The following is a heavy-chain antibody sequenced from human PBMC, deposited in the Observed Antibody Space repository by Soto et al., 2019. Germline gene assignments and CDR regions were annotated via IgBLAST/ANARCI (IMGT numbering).Heavy chain of an antibody. CDR3: AREKYYDSSGYYHYFDY. CDR2: INPNSGGT. D-gene: IGHD3-22*01. V-gene: IGHV1-2*02. CDR1: GYTFTGYY. Sequence: ASVKVSCKASGYTFTGYYMHWVRQAPGQGLEWMGWINPNSGGTNYAQKFQGRVTMTRDTSISTAYMELSRLRSDDTAVYYCAREKYYDSSGYYHYFDYWGQGNLVTVSS. J-gene: IGHJ4*02.